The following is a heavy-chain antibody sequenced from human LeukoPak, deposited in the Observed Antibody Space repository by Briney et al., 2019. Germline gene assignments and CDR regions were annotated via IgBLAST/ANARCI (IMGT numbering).Heavy chain of an antibody. CDR3: ARLSVIVGAALEYYYYYMDV. V-gene: IGHV4-34*01. CDR2: INHGGGT. CDR1: GGSFSDYF. J-gene: IGHJ6*03. Sequence: KPSETLSLTCAVYGGSFSDYFWNWIRQTPGKGLEWIGEINHGGGTKYNPSLKSRVTISADKSKNQVSLKLTSVTAADTAVYYCARLSVIVGAALEYYYYYMDVWGQGTTVTVSS. D-gene: IGHD1-26*01.